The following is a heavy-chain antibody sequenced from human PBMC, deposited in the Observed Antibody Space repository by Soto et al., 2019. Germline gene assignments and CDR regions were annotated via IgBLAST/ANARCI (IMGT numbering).Heavy chain of an antibody. CDR3: ARDQGIAVAVFDY. V-gene: IGHV4-61*01. CDR1: GGSVTSGSYY. J-gene: IGHJ4*02. CDR2: IYYSGST. Sequence: QVQLQESGPGLVKPSETLSLTCTVSGGSVTSGSYYWSWIRQPPGKGLEWIGYIYYSGSTNYNPSLKSRVTRSVDMSKNQISLKLSSVTAADTAVYYCARDQGIAVAVFDYWGQGTLVTVSS. D-gene: IGHD6-19*01.